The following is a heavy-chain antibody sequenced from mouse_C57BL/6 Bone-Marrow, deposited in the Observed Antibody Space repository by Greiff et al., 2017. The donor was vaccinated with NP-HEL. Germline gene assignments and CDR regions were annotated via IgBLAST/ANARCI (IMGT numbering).Heavy chain of an antibody. V-gene: IGHV1-15*01. J-gene: IGHJ4*01. Sequence: VQLQESGAELVRPGASVTLSCKASGYTFTDYEMHWVKQTPVHGLEWIGAIDPETGGTAYNQKFKGKAILTADKSSSTAYMELRSLTSEASAVYYCTREGSNYAMDYWGQGTSVTVSS. CDR3: TREGSNYAMDY. CDR1: GYTFTDYE. CDR2: IDPETGGT.